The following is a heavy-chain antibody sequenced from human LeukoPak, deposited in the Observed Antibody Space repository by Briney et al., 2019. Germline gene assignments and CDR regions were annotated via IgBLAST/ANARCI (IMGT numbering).Heavy chain of an antibody. CDR1: GFTFNTYG. V-gene: IGHV3-23*01. CDR2: IGAGGKT. D-gene: IGHD3-16*02. Sequence: GGTLRLSCAASGFTFNTYGMSWVRQAPGKGLEWVSAIGAGGKTYYADSVKGRFTISRDNSKNTLYLQMNSLRAEDTAVYYCAKEHYNGAGYTRFDYWGQGTLVTVSS. J-gene: IGHJ4*02. CDR3: AKEHYNGAGYTRFDY.